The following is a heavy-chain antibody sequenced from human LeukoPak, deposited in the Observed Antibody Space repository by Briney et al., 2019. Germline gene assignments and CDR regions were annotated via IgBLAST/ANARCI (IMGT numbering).Heavy chain of an antibody. V-gene: IGHV3-21*01. CDR2: ISSCSSYI. J-gene: IGHJ4*02. D-gene: IGHD5-18*01. CDR3: ARARGYSYGFDY. Sequence: GGSLRLSCAASGFTFSSYSMNWVRQAPGKGLEWVSSISSCSSYIYYADSVKGRFTISRDNAKNSLYLQMNSLRAEDTAVYYCARARGYSYGFDYWGQGTLVTVSS. CDR1: GFTFSSYS.